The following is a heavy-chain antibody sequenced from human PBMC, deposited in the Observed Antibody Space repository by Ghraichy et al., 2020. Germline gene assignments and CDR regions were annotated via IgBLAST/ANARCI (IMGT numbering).Heavy chain of an antibody. CDR1: GGSISDYY. CDR3: ARQAIHYYYMDV. J-gene: IGHJ6*03. V-gene: IGHV4-59*01. CDR2: IYYSGNT. Sequence: SETLSLTCNVSGGSISDYYWSWIRQPPGKGLEWIGYIYYSGNTNYNPSLKSRVTISVDTSKNQFSLKLSSLTAADTAVYYCARQAIHYYYMDVWGKGTTVTVSS.